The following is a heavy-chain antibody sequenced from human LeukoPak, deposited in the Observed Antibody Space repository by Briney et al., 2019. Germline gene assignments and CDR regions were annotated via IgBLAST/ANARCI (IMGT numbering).Heavy chain of an antibody. J-gene: IGHJ4*02. CDR2: INSDGRST. V-gene: IGHV3-74*01. CDR1: GFTFSGYW. Sequence: GGSLRLSCAASGFTFSGYWMHWVRQAPGKGLVWVSRINSDGRSTIYTDSVKGRFTISRDNAKNTLYLQMNSLRAEDTAVYYCAKDASSSGYYYDYWGQGTLVTVSS. D-gene: IGHD3-22*01. CDR3: AKDASSSGYYYDY.